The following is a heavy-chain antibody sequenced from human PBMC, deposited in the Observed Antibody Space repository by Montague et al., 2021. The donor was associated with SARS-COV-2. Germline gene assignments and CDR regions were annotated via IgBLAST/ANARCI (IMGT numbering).Heavy chain of an antibody. Sequence: SETLSLTCTVSGGSFSGHCCSWIRQPPGKGLEWIGEVYHSGSTNYSPSLKSHVTISLDTSKNQFSLKVNSVTAADTALYYCARGVGQRGVIRTSAWAKYPFDFWGQGTVVTVSS. J-gene: IGHJ4*02. CDR1: GGSFSGHC. CDR2: VYHSGST. D-gene: IGHD6-19*01. CDR3: ARGVGQRGVIRTSAWAKYPFDF. V-gene: IGHV4-34*01.